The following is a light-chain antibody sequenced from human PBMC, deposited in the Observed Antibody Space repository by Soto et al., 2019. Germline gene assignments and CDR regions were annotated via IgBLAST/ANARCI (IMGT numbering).Light chain of an antibody. Sequence: DIPLTQSPSFLSASVGDRVTITCRASQGIRDFLAWYQQKPGKAPKLLIYAASTLQAGVPTRFSGFASGTEFTLTITILQPADASTYYCQQFNVYPLTFGGGTKMEIK. V-gene: IGKV1-9*01. CDR3: QQFNVYPLT. J-gene: IGKJ4*02. CDR1: QGIRDF. CDR2: AAS.